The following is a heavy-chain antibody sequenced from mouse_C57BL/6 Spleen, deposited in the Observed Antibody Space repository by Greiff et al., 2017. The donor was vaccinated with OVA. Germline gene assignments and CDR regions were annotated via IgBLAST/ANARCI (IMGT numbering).Heavy chain of an antibody. CDR3: TRDNSNYWGDFDY. CDR2: IYPGNSDT. CDR1: GYTFTSYW. D-gene: IGHD2-5*01. Sequence: EVQLQQSGTVLARPGASVKLSCKTSGYTFTSYWMHWVKQRPGQGLEWIGAIYPGNSDTSYNQKIKGKAKLTAVTSASTAYMALSSLTNEDSAVYYCTRDNSNYWGDFDYWGQGTTLTVSS. V-gene: IGHV1-5*01. J-gene: IGHJ2*01.